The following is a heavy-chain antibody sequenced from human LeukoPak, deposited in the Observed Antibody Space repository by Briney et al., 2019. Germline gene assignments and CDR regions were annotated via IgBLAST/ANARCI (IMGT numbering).Heavy chain of an antibody. J-gene: IGHJ4*02. CDR3: ARWGSMAHFDY. Sequence: PSETLSLTCTVSGYSISSGYYWGWIRQPPGKGLEWIGSIYHSGSTYYNPSLKSRVTISVDTSKNQFSLKLSSVTAADTAVYYCARWGSMAHFDYWGQGTLVTVSS. CDR2: IYHSGST. CDR1: GYSISSGYY. V-gene: IGHV4-38-2*02. D-gene: IGHD2/OR15-2a*01.